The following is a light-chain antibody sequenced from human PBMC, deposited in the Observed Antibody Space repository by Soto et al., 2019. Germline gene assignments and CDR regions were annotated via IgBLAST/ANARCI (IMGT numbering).Light chain of an antibody. CDR3: QQYIIYQHI. V-gene: IGKV1-5*01. Sequence: GDRVTITCRASQTTNTWLAWYQQKPGTAPKLLIYDASSLEGGVPSRFSASGSGTEFTLTISSLQPDDLATYYCQQYIIYQHIFAQGTKVEIK. CDR2: DAS. CDR1: QTTNTW. J-gene: IGKJ2*01.